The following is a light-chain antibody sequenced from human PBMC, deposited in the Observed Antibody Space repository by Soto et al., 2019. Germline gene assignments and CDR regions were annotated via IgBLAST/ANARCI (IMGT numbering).Light chain of an antibody. V-gene: IGLV2-11*01. J-gene: IGLJ1*01. CDR2: DVG. CDR3: CSYAGSYTLYV. Sequence: QSALTQPASVSGSPGQSITISCTGTSSDFGAYNYVSWYQQYPGKVPKLMIYDVGKRPSGVPDRFSGSKSGNTASLTISGLQAEDEADYYCCSYAGSYTLYVFGTGTKLTVL. CDR1: SSDFGAYNY.